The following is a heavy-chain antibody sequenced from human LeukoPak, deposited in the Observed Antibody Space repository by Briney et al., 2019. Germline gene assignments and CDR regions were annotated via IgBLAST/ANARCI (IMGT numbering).Heavy chain of an antibody. J-gene: IGHJ4*02. D-gene: IGHD3-10*01. CDR1: GFTFRNYG. Sequence: PGGSLRLSCAASGFTFRNYGMHWVRLAPGKGLEWGAFIRYDGSIKYYVDSVKGRFTVSRDNSKNTLYLQMNSLRAEDTAVYYCAKDVNVGDDYFDYWGQGTLVTVSS. V-gene: IGHV3-30*02. CDR3: AKDVNVGDDYFDY. CDR2: IRYDGSIK.